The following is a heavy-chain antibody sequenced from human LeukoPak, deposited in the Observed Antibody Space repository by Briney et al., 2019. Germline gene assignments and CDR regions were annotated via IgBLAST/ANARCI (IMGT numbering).Heavy chain of an antibody. J-gene: IGHJ5*02. CDR1: GYTFTSYD. CDR3: ARAGSGWYNWFDP. CDR2: MNPNSGNT. D-gene: IGHD6-19*01. V-gene: IGHV1-8*01. Sequence: ASVEVSCKASGYTFTSYDINWMRQATGQGLEWMGWMNPNSGNTGYAQKFQGRVTMTRNTSISTAYMELSSLRSEDTAVYYCARAGSGWYNWFDPCGQGTLVTVSS.